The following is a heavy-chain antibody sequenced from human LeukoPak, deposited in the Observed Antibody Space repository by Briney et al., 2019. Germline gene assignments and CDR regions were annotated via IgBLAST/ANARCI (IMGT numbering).Heavy chain of an antibody. V-gene: IGHV4-30-4*07. CDR1: GGSISSGGYY. D-gene: IGHD1-26*01. Sequence: PSQTLSLTCTVSGGSISSGGYYWSWIRQPPGKGLEWIGYIYYSGSTNYNPSLKSRVTISVDRSKNQFSLKLSSVTAADTAVYYCASGGMGPFDYWGQGTLVTVSS. CDR3: ASGGMGPFDY. J-gene: IGHJ4*02. CDR2: IYYSGST.